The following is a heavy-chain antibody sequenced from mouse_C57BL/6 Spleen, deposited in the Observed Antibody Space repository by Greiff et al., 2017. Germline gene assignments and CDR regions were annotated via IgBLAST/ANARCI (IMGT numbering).Heavy chain of an antibody. V-gene: IGHV1-18*01. CDR2: INPNNGGT. CDR1: GYTFTDYN. CDR3: ARDSSGYEGYFDY. Sequence: EVKLVESGPELVKPGASVKIPCKASGYTFTDYNMDWVKQSHGKSLEWIGDINPNNGGTIYNQKFKGKATLTVDKSSSTAYMELRSLTSEDTAVYYCARDSSGYEGYFDYWGQGTTLTVSS. D-gene: IGHD3-2*02. J-gene: IGHJ2*01.